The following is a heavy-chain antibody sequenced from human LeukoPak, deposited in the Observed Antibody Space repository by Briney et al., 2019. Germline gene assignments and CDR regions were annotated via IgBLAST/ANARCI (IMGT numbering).Heavy chain of an antibody. CDR1: GYTFTSYG. CDR2: ISGYNGNT. J-gene: IGHJ4*02. Sequence: ASVKVSCKASGYTFTSYGISWVRQAPGHGLEWVGWISGYNGNTNYAKTVQGRVTVTQDTSTKTAYMELRRLGSDDTAVYCCARDYYDSSGYFNDYWGQGTLVTVSS. D-gene: IGHD3-22*01. V-gene: IGHV1-18*01. CDR3: ARDYYDSSGYFNDY.